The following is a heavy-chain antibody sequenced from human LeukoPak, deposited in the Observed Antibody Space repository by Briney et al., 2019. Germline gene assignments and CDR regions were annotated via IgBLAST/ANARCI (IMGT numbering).Heavy chain of an antibody. CDR2: INHSGST. V-gene: IGHV4-34*01. Sequence: SETLSLTCAVYGGSFSGYYWSWIRQPPGKGLEWIGEINHSGSTNYNPSLKSRVTISVDTSKNQFSLKLSSVTAADTAVYYCARDRRSGEDSNFWGQGTLVTVSS. D-gene: IGHD2-15*01. CDR3: ARDRRSGEDSNF. J-gene: IGHJ4*02. CDR1: GGSFSGYY.